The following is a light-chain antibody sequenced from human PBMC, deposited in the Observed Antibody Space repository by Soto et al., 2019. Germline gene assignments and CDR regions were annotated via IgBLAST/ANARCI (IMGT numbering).Light chain of an antibody. CDR2: DVS. CDR1: SSDVGGYND. CDR3: SSYTSSSLVV. V-gene: IGLV2-14*01. Sequence: QSALTQPASVSGSPGQSITISCTGTSSDVGGYNDVSWYQQHPGKAPKLMIYDVSNRPSGVSNRFSGSKSGNTASLTISGLQAEDEADYYCSSYTSSSLVVFGGGTKLPVL. J-gene: IGLJ2*01.